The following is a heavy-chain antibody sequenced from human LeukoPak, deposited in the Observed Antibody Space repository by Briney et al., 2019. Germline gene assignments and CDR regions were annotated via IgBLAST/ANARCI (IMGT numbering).Heavy chain of an antibody. Sequence: VASVKVSCKASGGTFSSYAISWVRQAPGQGLEWMGGIIPIFGTANYAQKFQGRVTITADESTSTAYMELSSLRSEDTAVYYCAKKYPSSMAPLDYWGQGTLVTVSS. D-gene: IGHD2/OR15-2a*01. CDR1: GGTFSSYA. CDR2: IIPIFGTA. CDR3: AKKYPSSMAPLDY. J-gene: IGHJ4*02. V-gene: IGHV1-69*01.